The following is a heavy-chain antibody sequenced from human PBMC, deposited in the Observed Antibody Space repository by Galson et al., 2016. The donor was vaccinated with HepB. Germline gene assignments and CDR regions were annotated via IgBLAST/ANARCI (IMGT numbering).Heavy chain of an antibody. D-gene: IGHD1-14*01. V-gene: IGHV3-15*07. J-gene: IGHJ6*02. Sequence: SLRLSCAASGFTFSNAWMNWVRQAPGKGLEWVGRIQSNTDGGTTDYAAPVKGRFTLSRDDSKNTRYLQMNRLKTEDRDVYYCTTATYNRGGGGYHFDYYYEYGIDVRGQGTTVT. CDR1: GFTFSNAW. CDR3: TTATYNRGGGGYHFDYYYEYGIDV. CDR2: IQSNTDGGTT.